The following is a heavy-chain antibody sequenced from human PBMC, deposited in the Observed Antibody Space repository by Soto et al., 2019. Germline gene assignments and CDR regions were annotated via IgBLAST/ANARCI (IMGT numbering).Heavy chain of an antibody. CDR1: GGTFSSYT. CDR2: IIPILGIA. D-gene: IGHD3-10*01. Sequence: ASVKVSCKASGGTFSSYTISWVRQAPGQGLEWMGMIIPILGIANYAQKFQGRVTITADKSTSTAYMELSSLRSEDTAVYYCARGGSLGIRGVITHPFDYWGQGTLVTVSS. J-gene: IGHJ4*02. CDR3: ARGGSLGIRGVITHPFDY. V-gene: IGHV1-69*02.